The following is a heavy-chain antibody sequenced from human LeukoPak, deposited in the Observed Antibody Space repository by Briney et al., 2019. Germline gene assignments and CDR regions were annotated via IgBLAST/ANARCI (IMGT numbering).Heavy chain of an antibody. J-gene: IGHJ4*02. CDR3: ARGGSGWPLDY. Sequence: ASVKVSCKASGYTFTSYYMHWVRQAPGQGLEWMGRINPNSGATNNAQKFQGRVTMTRDTSISTAYMELSRLISDDTAVYYCARGGSGWPLDYWGQGTLVTVSS. D-gene: IGHD6-19*01. CDR1: GYTFTSYY. CDR2: INPNSGAT. V-gene: IGHV1-2*06.